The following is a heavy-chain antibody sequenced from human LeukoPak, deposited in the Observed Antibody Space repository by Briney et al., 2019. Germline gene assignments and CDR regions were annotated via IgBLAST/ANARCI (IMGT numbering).Heavy chain of an antibody. CDR1: GGTFSSYA. J-gene: IGHJ4*02. D-gene: IGHD1-26*01. CDR2: IIPILGIA. V-gene: IGHV1-69*04. CDR3: ARDLGGRGFSFDY. Sequence: SVKVSCKASGGTFSSYAISWVRQAPGQGLEWMGRIIPILGIANYAQKFQGGVTITADKSTSTAYMELSSLRSEDTAVYYCARDLGGRGFSFDYWGQGTLVTVSS.